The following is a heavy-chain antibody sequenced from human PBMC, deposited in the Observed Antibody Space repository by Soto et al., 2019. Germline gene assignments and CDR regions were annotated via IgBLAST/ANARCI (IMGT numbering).Heavy chain of an antibody. Sequence: GESLKISCKGSGYSFTSYWIGWVRQMPGKGLEWMGIIYPGDSDVRYSPAFEGQVTISADNSINTAYLQLLNLKASDTAIYYWIKRATSPFDSWGQATRVIVSA. D-gene: IGHD6-25*01. CDR1: GYSFTSYW. V-gene: IGHV5-51*01. CDR3: IKRATSPFDS. CDR2: IYPGDSDV. J-gene: IGHJ4*02.